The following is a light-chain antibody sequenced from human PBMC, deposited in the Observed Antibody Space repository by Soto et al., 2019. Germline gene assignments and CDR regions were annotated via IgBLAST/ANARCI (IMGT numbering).Light chain of an antibody. CDR2: GAS. CDR1: QSVGSN. CDR3: QQYNNWPRT. Sequence: EIVITQSPATLSVSPGERATLSCRASQSVGSNLAWYQQKPGQAPRLLIYGASTRATGIAARFSGSGSGTEFTLTISSLQSEDFAVYYCQQYNNWPRTFGQGTKV. J-gene: IGKJ1*01. V-gene: IGKV3-15*01.